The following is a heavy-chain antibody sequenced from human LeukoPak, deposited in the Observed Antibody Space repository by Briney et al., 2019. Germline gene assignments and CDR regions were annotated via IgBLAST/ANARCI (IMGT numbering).Heavy chain of an antibody. CDR2: IYYSGST. Sequence: SETLSLTCTVSGGSISSSSYYWGWIRQPPGKGLEWIGSIYYSGSTYYNPSLKSRVTISVDTSKNQFSLKLSSVTAADTAVYYCARHPYYCSSTSCYRGYWLDPWGQGTLVTVSS. CDR1: GGSISSSSYY. V-gene: IGHV4-39*01. J-gene: IGHJ5*02. CDR3: ARHPYYCSSTSCYRGYWLDP. D-gene: IGHD2-2*01.